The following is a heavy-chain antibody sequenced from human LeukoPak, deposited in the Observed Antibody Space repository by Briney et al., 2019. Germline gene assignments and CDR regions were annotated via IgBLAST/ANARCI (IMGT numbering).Heavy chain of an antibody. V-gene: IGHV3-74*01. CDR3: ARAPSEIGGYYPEYFRH. CDR2: IKSDGGT. D-gene: IGHD3-22*01. Sequence: GGSLRLSCAASGFTFSTDWMHWVRHAPGKGLVWASRIKSDGGTNYADSVKGRFTISRDNAKKTVSLQMNSLRPEDTGVYYCARAPSEIGGYYPEYFRHWGQGTLVTVSS. CDR1: GFTFSTDW. J-gene: IGHJ1*01.